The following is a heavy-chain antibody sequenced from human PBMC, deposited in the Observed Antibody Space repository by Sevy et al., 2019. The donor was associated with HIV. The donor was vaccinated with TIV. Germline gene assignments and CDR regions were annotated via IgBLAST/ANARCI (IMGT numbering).Heavy chain of an antibody. CDR2: ISYDGSNK. Sequence: GGSLRLSCAASGFTFSSYGMHWVRQAPGKGLEWVAVISYDGSNKYYADSVKGRFTISRDNCKNTLYLQMNSRRAKDTAVYYCAKGPMSSGWAYNYYYGMDVWGQGTPVTVSS. CDR1: GFTFSSYG. D-gene: IGHD6-19*01. J-gene: IGHJ6*02. V-gene: IGHV3-30*18. CDR3: AKGPMSSGWAYNYYYGMDV.